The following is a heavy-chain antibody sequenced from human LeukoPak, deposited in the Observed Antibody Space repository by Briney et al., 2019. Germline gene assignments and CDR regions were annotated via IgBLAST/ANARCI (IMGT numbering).Heavy chain of an antibody. Sequence: SETLSLTCTVSGGSISSYYWSWIRQPPGKGLEWIGYIYYSGSTNYNPSLKSRVTISVDTSKNQFSLKLSSVTAADTAVYYCARFSGVESNNDYWGQGTLVTVSS. D-gene: IGHD1-26*01. CDR2: IYYSGST. V-gene: IGHV4-59*01. CDR3: ARFSGVESNNDY. CDR1: GGSISSYY. J-gene: IGHJ4*02.